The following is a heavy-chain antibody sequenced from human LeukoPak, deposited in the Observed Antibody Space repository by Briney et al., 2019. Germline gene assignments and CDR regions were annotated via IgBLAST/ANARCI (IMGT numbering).Heavy chain of an antibody. CDR3: ARHYSSIPPI. CDR2: IYSGGST. CDR1: GFTVSSNY. D-gene: IGHD6-6*01. V-gene: IGHV3-53*01. Sequence: GGSLRLSCAASGFTVSSNYMSWVRQAPGKGLEWVSVIYSGGSTYYADSVKGRFTISRDNSKNTPYLQMNSLRAEDTAVYYCARHYSSIPPIWGQGTMVTVSS. J-gene: IGHJ3*02.